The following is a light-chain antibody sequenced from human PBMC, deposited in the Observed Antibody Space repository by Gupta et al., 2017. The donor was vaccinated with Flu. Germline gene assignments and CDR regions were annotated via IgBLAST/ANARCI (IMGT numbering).Light chain of an antibody. J-gene: IGLJ3*02. CDR2: EDR. CDR3: YSTDTSCNNRV. V-gene: IGLV3-10*01. Sequence: GQTYRITCTGDAVAKKYAYWYQQKSGQAPVLIIYEDRTRLSGIPERFSGSSSGTSATLTISGAHEEDEADYYCYSTDTSCNNRVFGGGTNLTVL. CDR1: AVAKKY.